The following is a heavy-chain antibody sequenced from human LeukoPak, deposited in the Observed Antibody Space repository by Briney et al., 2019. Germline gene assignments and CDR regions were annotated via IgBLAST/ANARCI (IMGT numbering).Heavy chain of an antibody. Sequence: GGSLRLSCAASGFTFSIYAMSWVRQAPGKGLEWVSGISGSGDNTYYADSVKGRFTISRDNSKNTLYVQVNSLGTEDTAAYYCAKGSYYDSSGSFYLDYWGQGTLVTVSS. V-gene: IGHV3-23*01. J-gene: IGHJ4*02. CDR3: AKGSYYDSSGSFYLDY. CDR1: GFTFSIYA. CDR2: ISGSGDNT. D-gene: IGHD3-22*01.